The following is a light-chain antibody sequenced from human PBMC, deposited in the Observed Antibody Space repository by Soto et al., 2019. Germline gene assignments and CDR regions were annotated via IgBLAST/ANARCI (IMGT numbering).Light chain of an antibody. Sequence: EIVLTQSPATLSLSPGERATLSCRASQSVVSYLAWYQQKPGQAPRLLIFDASNRATGIPARFSGSGSVTDFTLTISSLEPEDFAVYYGQQRYNWPPLTFGGGTKVEIK. CDR1: QSVVSY. V-gene: IGKV3-11*01. CDR2: DAS. CDR3: QQRYNWPPLT. J-gene: IGKJ4*01.